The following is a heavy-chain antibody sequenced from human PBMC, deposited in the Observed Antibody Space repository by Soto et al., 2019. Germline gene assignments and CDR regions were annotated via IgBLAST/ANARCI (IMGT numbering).Heavy chain of an antibody. V-gene: IGHV1-18*04. CDR1: GYTFINYG. Sequence: QVQLVQSGAEVKKPGASVKVSCKASGYTFINYGISWVRQAPGQGLEWMGWISSYNESTDYAQFLQGRVTMTTDTSTSTAYMELRSRKSDDTAVYYCARDQGGDWFDTWGQGTLVTVSS. CDR3: ARDQGGDWFDT. D-gene: IGHD1-26*01. J-gene: IGHJ5*02. CDR2: ISSYNEST.